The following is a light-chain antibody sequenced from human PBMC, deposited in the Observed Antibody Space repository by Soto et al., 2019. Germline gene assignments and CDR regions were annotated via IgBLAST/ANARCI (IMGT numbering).Light chain of an antibody. V-gene: IGLV2-14*01. J-gene: IGLJ1*01. CDR2: EVR. Sequence: QSVLTQPASVSGSPGQSITISCAGTMRDVGAYNLVSWYQQHPGRAPQLIIYEVRNRPSGISFRFSGSKSGNTASLTISGLQAEDEADYYCCSYADGSIYFFGTGTKVTVL. CDR3: CSYADGSIYF. CDR1: MRDVGAYNL.